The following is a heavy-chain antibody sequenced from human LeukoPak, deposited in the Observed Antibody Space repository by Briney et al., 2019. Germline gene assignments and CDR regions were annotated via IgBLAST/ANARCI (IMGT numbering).Heavy chain of an antibody. Sequence: PGGSLRLSCEASGFIFSTAWMNWVRQAPGKGLEWVAVISYDGSNKYYADSVKGRFTISRDNSKNTLYLQMNSLRAEDTAVYFCAKAVGGYNYYFDYWGQGTLVTVSS. CDR1: GFIFSTAW. J-gene: IGHJ4*02. CDR3: AKAVGGYNYYFDY. CDR2: ISYDGSNK. V-gene: IGHV3-30*18. D-gene: IGHD5-24*01.